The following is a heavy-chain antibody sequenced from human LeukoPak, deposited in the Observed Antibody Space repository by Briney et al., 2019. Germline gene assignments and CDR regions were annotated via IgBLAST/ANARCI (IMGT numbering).Heavy chain of an antibody. J-gene: IGHJ4*02. D-gene: IGHD2-21*02. CDR3: ARDNRYTAYCGGDCYHDY. V-gene: IGHV3-30*04. CDR1: GFTFGSYA. CDR2: ISYDGSNK. Sequence: PGGSLRLSCAASGFTFGSYAMHWVRQAPGKGLEWVAVISYDGSNKYYADSVKGRFTISRDNSKNTLYLQMNSLRAEDTAVYYCARDNRYTAYCGGDCYHDYWGQGTLVTVSS.